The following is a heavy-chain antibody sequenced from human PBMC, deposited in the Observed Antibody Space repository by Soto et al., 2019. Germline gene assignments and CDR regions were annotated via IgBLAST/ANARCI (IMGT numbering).Heavy chain of an antibody. CDR1: GSRFSNYV. D-gene: IGHD2-2*02. Sequence: QVQLVQSGAEVKTPGSSLKVSCKVSGSRFSNYVISWVRQAPGHGLEWLGRIIPIFNSTNYAQSCQGRVTITADNSTSTASLELSSLRSDDTAVYYCAREGRGKKAGYNGLVSLGYWGQGTLVTVSS. CDR3: AREGRGKKAGYNGLVSLGY. V-gene: IGHV1-69*06. J-gene: IGHJ4*02. CDR2: IIPIFNST.